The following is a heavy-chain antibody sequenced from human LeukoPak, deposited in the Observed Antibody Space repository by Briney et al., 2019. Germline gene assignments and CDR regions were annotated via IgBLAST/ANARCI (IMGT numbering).Heavy chain of an antibody. CDR3: AKSNGYGLIDI. D-gene: IGHD3-22*01. CDR2: IFYSGST. Sequence: GSLRLPCVASEFTFRSYDMHWVRQPPGKALEWIGNIFYSGSTYYSPSLKSRVTVSLDTSRNQFSLKLNSVTAADTAVYYCAKSNGYGLIDIWGQGTMVTVSS. CDR1: EFTFRSYD. V-gene: IGHV4-59*12. J-gene: IGHJ3*02.